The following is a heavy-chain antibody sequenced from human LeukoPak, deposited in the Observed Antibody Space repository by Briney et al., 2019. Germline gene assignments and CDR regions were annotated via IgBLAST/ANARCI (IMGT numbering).Heavy chain of an antibody. D-gene: IGHD1-26*01. V-gene: IGHV4-34*01. CDR3: ARAAWSYSFDD. CDR2: INHSGST. Sequence: SETLSLTCAVYGGSFSGYYWSWIRQPPGKGLEWIGEINHSGSTNYNPSLKSRVTISVDTSKNQFSLKLSSVTAADTAVYYCARAAWSYSFDDWGQGTLVTVSS. J-gene: IGHJ4*02. CDR1: GGSFSGYY.